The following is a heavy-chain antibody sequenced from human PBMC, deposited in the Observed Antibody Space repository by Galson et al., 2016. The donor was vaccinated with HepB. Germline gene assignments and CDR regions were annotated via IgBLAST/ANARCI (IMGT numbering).Heavy chain of an antibody. CDR1: GFTFDDYG. CDR3: ARGLVGSGMDV. CDR2: INWSGDST. J-gene: IGHJ6*02. D-gene: IGHD3-10*01. V-gene: IGHV3-20*01. Sequence: SLRLSCAVSGFTFDDYGMTWVRQAPGKGLEWVSGINWSGDSTAYADSVKGRFTMYRDDARNSLYLQRSSLRVEDTALYQCARGLVGSGMDVWGQGTTVTVSS.